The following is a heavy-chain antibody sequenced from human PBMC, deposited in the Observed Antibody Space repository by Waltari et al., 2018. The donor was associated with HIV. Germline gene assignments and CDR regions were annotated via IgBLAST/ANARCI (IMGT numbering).Heavy chain of an antibody. CDR3: AGLDYGGSKYYFDY. J-gene: IGHJ4*02. D-gene: IGHD4-17*01. CDR2: IYYSGST. V-gene: IGHV4-59*01. Sequence: QVQLQESGPGLVKPSETLSLTCTVSGGSISSYYWSWIRTPPGKGLEWIGYIYYSGSTNYNPSLKSRVTISVDTSKNQFSLKLSSVTAADTAVYYCAGLDYGGSKYYFDYWGQGTLVTVSS. CDR1: GGSISSYY.